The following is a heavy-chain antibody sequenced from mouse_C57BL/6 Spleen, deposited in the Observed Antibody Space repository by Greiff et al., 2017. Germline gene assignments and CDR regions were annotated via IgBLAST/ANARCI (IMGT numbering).Heavy chain of an antibody. CDR2: IYPGDGDT. V-gene: IGHV1-82*01. Sequence: VKLMESGPELVKPGASVKISCKASGYAFSSSWMNWVKQRPGKGLEWIGRIYPGDGDTNYNGKFKSKATLTADKSSSTAYMQLSSLTSEDSAVYFCARWGDALGYFDVWGTGTTVTVSS. CDR1: GYAFSSSW. J-gene: IGHJ1*03. CDR3: ARWGDALGYFDV.